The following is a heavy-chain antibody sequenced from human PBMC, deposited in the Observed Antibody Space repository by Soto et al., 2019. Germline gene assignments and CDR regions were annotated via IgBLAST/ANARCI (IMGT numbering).Heavy chain of an antibody. J-gene: IGHJ6*02. CDR2: IYYSGST. D-gene: IGHD3-10*01. V-gene: IGHV4-59*12. CDR1: GGSISSYY. Sequence: PSETLSLTCTVSGGSISSYYWSWIRQPPGKGLEWIGYIYYSGSTYYNPSLKSRVTISVDTSKNQFSLKLSSVTAADTAVYYCARVFGFGGMDVWGQGTTVNVSS. CDR3: ARVFGFGGMDV.